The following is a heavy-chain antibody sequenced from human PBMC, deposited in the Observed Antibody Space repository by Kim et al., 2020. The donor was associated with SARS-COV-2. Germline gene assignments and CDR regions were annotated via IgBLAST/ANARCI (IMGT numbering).Heavy chain of an antibody. J-gene: IGHJ4*02. Sequence: GTTNYKPPRDSPVTIAGDPSKHQFSLKLSSVTAADTAVYYCARDRRYFDYWGQGTLVTVSS. V-gene: IGHV4-59*01. CDR3: ARDRRYFDY. CDR2: GTT. D-gene: IGHD6-6*01.